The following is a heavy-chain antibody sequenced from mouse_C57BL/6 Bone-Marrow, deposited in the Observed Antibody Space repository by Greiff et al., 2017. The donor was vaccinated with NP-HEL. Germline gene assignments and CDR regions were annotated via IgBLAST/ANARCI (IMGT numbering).Heavy chain of an antibody. Sequence: QVQLQQSGAELARPGASVKLSCKASGYTFTSYGISWVKQRTGQGLEWIGEIYPRSGNTYYNEKFKGKATLTADKSSSTAYMELRSLTSEDSAVYVCANLLWLRRRGAMDYWGQGTSVTVSS. J-gene: IGHJ4*01. D-gene: IGHD2-2*01. CDR2: IYPRSGNT. CDR1: GYTFTSYG. V-gene: IGHV1-81*01. CDR3: ANLLWLRRRGAMDY.